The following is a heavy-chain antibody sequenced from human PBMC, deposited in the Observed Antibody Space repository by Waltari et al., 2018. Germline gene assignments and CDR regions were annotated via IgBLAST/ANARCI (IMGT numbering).Heavy chain of an antibody. V-gene: IGHV4-34*01. CDR3: ARVQGKIYDYVWGSYRGAYYFDY. CDR1: GGYFSGYY. D-gene: IGHD3-16*02. J-gene: IGHJ4*02. CDR2: INHSGIT. Sequence: QVQLQQWGAGLLKPSETLSLTCAVYGGYFSGYYWSCIRQPPGTGLEWIGEINHSGITNYNPSLKSRVTISVDTSKNQFSLKLSSVTAADTAVYYCARVQGKIYDYVWGSYRGAYYFDYWGQGTLVTVSS.